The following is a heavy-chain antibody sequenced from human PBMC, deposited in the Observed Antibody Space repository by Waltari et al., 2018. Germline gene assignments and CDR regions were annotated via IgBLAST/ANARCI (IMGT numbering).Heavy chain of an antibody. Sequence: QVQLVQSGAEVKKPGASAKVSCKASGYTFTGYHMHWVRQAPGQGLEWMGRINPNSGGTNYAQKFQGRVTMTRDTSISTAYMELSRLRSDDTAVYYCASSCSGGSCYSLYYFDYWGQGTLVTVSS. V-gene: IGHV1-2*06. CDR3: ASSCSGGSCYSLYYFDY. CDR1: GYTFTGYH. CDR2: INPNSGGT. J-gene: IGHJ4*02. D-gene: IGHD2-15*01.